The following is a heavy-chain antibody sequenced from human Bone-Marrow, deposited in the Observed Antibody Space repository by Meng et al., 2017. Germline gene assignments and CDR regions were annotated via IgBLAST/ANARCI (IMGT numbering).Heavy chain of an antibody. V-gene: IGHV4-34*01. D-gene: IGHD6-13*01. CDR3: ARDTSYSSSWFDY. Sequence: QVQLQQWGAGLLKPSETLSLTCAVYGGSFSGYYWSWIRQPPGKGLEWIGEINHSGSTNYNPSLKSRVTISVDTSKNQFSLKLSSVTAADTAVYYCARDTSYSSSWFDYWGQGTLVTVFS. CDR2: INHSGST. CDR1: GGSFSGYY. J-gene: IGHJ4*02.